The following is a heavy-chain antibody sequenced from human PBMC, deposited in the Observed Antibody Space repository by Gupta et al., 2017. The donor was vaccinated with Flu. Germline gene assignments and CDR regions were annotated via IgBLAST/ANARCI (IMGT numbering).Heavy chain of an antibody. Sequence: QVQLQQWGAGLLKPSETLSLTCAVYGGSFSGYYWSWIRHPPGKGLEWIGEINHSGSTNYNPSLKSRVTISVDTSKNQFSLKLSSVTAADTAVYYCASSYYDFWSGRDYWGQGTLVTVSS. CDR3: ASSYYDFWSGRDY. D-gene: IGHD3-3*01. CDR2: INHSGST. CDR1: GGSFSGYY. V-gene: IGHV4-34*01. J-gene: IGHJ4*02.